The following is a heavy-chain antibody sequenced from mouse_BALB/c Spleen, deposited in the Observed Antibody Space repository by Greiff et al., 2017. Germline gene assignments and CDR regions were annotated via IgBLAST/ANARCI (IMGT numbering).Heavy chain of an antibody. J-gene: IGHJ1*01. Sequence: EVQLVESGPSLVKPSQTLSLTCSVTGDSITSGYWNWIRKFPGNKLEYMGYISYSGSTYYNPSLKSRISITRDTSKNQYYLQLNSVTTEDTATYYCARYQHYYGSSYWYFDVWGAGTTVTVSS. CDR1: GDSITSGY. D-gene: IGHD1-1*01. V-gene: IGHV3-8*02. CDR3: ARYQHYYGSSYWYFDV. CDR2: ISYSGST.